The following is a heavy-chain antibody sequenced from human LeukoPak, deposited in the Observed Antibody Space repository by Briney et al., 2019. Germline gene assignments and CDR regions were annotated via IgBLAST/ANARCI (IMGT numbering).Heavy chain of an antibody. D-gene: IGHD2-2*01. CDR1: GGSISSYC. CDR3: ARGGTYCSSNRCYDLNWFDP. J-gene: IGHJ5*02. Sequence: SETLSLTCTVSGGSISSYCWSWIRQSPGKGLEWIGYIYYSGSTNYNPSLKSRVTISVDTSKNQFSLKLTSVTAADTAVYYCARGGTYCSSNRCYDLNWFDPWGQGTLVTVSS. V-gene: IGHV4-59*01. CDR2: IYYSGST.